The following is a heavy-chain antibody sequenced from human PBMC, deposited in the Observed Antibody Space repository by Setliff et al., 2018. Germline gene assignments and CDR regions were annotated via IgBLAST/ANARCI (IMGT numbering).Heavy chain of an antibody. CDR1: GFTFSNYA. D-gene: IGHD3-3*01. V-gene: IGHV3-23*01. CDR2: ISNSGGGT. Sequence: GESLKLSCAASGFTFSNYAMSWVRQAPGKGLEWVSAISNSGGGTYYADSVKGWFTISRDNSKNTLFLQMNSLRAEDTAVYYCAKDVAITIFGVVTSSPHWGQGTLVTVSS. CDR3: AKDVAITIFGVVTSSPH. J-gene: IGHJ4*02.